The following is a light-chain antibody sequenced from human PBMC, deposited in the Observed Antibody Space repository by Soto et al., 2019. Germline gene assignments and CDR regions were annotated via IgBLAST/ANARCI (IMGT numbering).Light chain of an antibody. CDR1: SSNIGAGYD. Sequence: QSVLTQPPSVSGAPGQRVTISCTGSSSNIGAGYDVHWYQQLPGTAPKVLIYGNSNRPSGVPDRFSGSKSGTSASLAITGLQAEDEAEYYCQSYDSSLSGYVFGTGTKVT. CDR2: GNS. V-gene: IGLV1-40*01. J-gene: IGLJ1*01. CDR3: QSYDSSLSGYV.